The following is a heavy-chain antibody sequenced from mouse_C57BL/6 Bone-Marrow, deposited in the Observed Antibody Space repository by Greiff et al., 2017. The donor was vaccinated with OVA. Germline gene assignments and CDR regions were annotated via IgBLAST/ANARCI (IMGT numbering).Heavy chain of an antibody. CDR3: ARGGLRDAMDY. CDR2: INPYNGGT. CDR1: GYTFTDYY. V-gene: IGHV1-19*01. J-gene: IGHJ4*01. Sequence: EVQLQQSGPVLVKPGASVKMSCKASGYTFTDYYMNWVKQSHGKSLEWIGVINPYNGGTSYNQKFKGKATLTVDKSSSTAYMELNSLTSEDSAVYYCARGGLRDAMDYWGQGTSVTVSS. D-gene: IGHD3-1*01.